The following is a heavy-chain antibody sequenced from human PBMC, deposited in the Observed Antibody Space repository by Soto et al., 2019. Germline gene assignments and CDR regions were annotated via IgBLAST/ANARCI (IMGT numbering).Heavy chain of an antibody. V-gene: IGHV4-39*01. CDR3: ARHYITATGLFVSTLTGYYFDF. J-gene: IGHJ4*02. CDR1: GDSISSSSSYY. CDR2: IYYSGNT. Sequence: KPSETLSLTCTVSGDSISSSSSYYWGWIRQPPGKGLEYIGSIYYSGNTYYNPSLESRLTISVDTSKNQFSLRLTSVTAADTAVYFCARHYITATGLFVSTLTGYYFDFWGQGTLVNVS. D-gene: IGHD6-13*01.